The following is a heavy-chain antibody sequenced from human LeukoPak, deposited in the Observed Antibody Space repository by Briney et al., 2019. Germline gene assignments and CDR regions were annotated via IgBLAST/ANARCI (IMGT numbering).Heavy chain of an antibody. J-gene: IGHJ5*02. Sequence: SETLSLTCAVSGGPISSSNWWSWVRQPPGRGLEWVGEIYHSGSTNYNLSLKSRVTISVDKSKNQFSLKLSSVTAADTPVYYCASRSSSSRNWFDPWGQGTLVTVSS. CDR2: IYHSGST. CDR3: ASRSSSSRNWFDP. V-gene: IGHV4-4*02. D-gene: IGHD6-6*01. CDR1: GGPISSSNW.